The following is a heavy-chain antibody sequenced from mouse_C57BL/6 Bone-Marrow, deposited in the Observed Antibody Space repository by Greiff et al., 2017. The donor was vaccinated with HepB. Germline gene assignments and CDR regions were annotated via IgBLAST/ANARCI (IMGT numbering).Heavy chain of an antibody. CDR3: ARDGGGWLSHYFDY. D-gene: IGHD2-3*01. CDR2: IYPGSGNT. Sequence: VQLQQSGPELVKPGASVKISCKASGYSFTSYYIHWVKQRPGQGLEWIGWIYPGSGNTKYNEKFKGKATLTADTSSSTAYMQLSSLTSEDSAVYYCARDGGGWLSHYFDYWGQGTTLTVSS. V-gene: IGHV1-66*01. CDR1: GYSFTSYY. J-gene: IGHJ2*01.